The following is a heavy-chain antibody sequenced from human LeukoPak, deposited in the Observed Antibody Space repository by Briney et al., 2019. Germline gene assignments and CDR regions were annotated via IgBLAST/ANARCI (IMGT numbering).Heavy chain of an antibody. CDR1: GDSISSRSHF. CDR2: IYYSGSA. D-gene: IGHD6-13*01. Sequence: PSETLSLTCTVSGDSISSRSHFWGWVRQPPGKGLEWIGSIYYSGSAYYNPSLKSRVTISVDTSKNQFSLKLSSVTAADTAVYYCAREKIGDSSSWYSFDYWGQGTLVTVSS. V-gene: IGHV4-39*07. J-gene: IGHJ4*02. CDR3: AREKIGDSSSWYSFDY.